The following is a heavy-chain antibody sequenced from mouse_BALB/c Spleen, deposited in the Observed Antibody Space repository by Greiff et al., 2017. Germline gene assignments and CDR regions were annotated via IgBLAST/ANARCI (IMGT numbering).Heavy chain of an antibody. V-gene: IGHV3-5*02. Sequence: VQLQQSGPGLVKPSQTVSLTCTVTGISITTGNYRWSWIRQFTGNKLEWIGYIYYSGTITYNPSLTSRTTITRDTSKNQFFLEMNSLTAEDTATYYCARGGDSLFDYWGQGTTLTVSS. CDR1: GISITTGNYR. CDR2: IYYSGTI. D-gene: IGHD3-3*01. J-gene: IGHJ2*01. CDR3: ARGGDSLFDY.